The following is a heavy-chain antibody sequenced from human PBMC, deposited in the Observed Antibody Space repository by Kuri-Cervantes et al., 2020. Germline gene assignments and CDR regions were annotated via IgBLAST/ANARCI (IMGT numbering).Heavy chain of an antibody. D-gene: IGHD3-22*01. CDR2: IRYDGSNK. Sequence: GGSLRLSCAASGFTFSSYGMHWVRQAPGKGLEWVAFIRYDGSNKYYADSVKGRFTISRDNSKNTLYLQMNSLRAEDTAVYYCARDLRDYYDSSGPSGFDPWGQGTLVTVSS. V-gene: IGHV3-30*02. CDR3: ARDLRDYYDSSGPSGFDP. J-gene: IGHJ5*02. CDR1: GFTFSSYG.